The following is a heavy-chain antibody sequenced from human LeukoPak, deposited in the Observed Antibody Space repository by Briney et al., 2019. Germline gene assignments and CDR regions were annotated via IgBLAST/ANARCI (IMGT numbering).Heavy chain of an antibody. CDR3: AKDMGEGSGFGS. V-gene: IGHV3-9*01. J-gene: IGHJ4*02. CDR2: ISWNSGSI. Sequence: PGGSLRLSCAASGFTFDDYAMHWVRQAPGQGLEWVAGISWNSGSIGYADSVKGRFNISRDNAKNSLYLQMNSLRAEDTALYYCAKDMGEGSGFGSWGQGTLVTVSS. CDR1: GFTFDDYA. D-gene: IGHD6-19*01.